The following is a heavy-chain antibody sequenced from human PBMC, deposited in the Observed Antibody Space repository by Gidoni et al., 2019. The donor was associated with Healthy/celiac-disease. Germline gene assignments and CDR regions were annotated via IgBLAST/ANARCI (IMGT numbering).Heavy chain of an antibody. Sequence: QVQLQASVPGLVKPSAPLSLTCTVSGGSISSYYWSWIRQPAGKGREWIGHIYSSGSTNYDPAIKSRVTMALDTAKNQFSLKLIAVTAADTAVYYCARDSKLVVVAGTYTWFDPWGQGTLVTVSS. CDR2: IYSSGST. CDR3: ARDSKLVVVAGTYTWFDP. V-gene: IGHV4-4*07. D-gene: IGHD2-15*01. J-gene: IGHJ5*02. CDR1: GGSISSYY.